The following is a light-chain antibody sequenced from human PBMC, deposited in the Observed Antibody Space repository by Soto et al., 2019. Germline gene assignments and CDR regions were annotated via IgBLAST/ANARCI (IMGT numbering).Light chain of an antibody. V-gene: IGLV7-43*01. J-gene: IGLJ3*02. Sequence: QAVVTQEPSLTVSPGGTGTLTCASSTGAVTSGNYPSWFQQKPGQAPTTLIYTTDDKHSWTPARFSGSLLGGKAALTLSGAQPEDEAEYYCLLYYGGAHLMFGGGTKLTVL. CDR1: TGAVTSGNY. CDR2: TTD. CDR3: LLYYGGAHLM.